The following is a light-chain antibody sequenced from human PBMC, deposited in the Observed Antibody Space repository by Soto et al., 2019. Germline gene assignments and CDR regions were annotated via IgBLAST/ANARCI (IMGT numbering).Light chain of an antibody. CDR3: QSYDRNLSGSL. Sequence: QSVLTQPRSGSGAPGPRVTISCAGTSSKIGAGYGVHWYQLLPGRAPKLLIHNYVNRPSGVPDRFSGSKSGTSASLAITGLQGEDEGDYYCQSYDRNLSGSLFGGGTKLTVL. CDR2: NYV. CDR1: SSKIGAGYG. V-gene: IGLV1-40*01. J-gene: IGLJ2*01.